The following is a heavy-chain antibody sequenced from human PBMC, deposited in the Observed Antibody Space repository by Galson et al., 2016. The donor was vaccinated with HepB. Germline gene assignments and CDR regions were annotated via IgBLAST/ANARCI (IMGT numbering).Heavy chain of an antibody. CDR3: ARHAVASRLGSLGAFDV. CDR2: IYWDDDR. D-gene: IGHD6-6*01. Sequence: PALVKPTQTLTLTCTFSGFSLSTSGVGVGWIRQPPGKAQEWLALIYWDDDRRYSPSLKNRLTITKDTSKNQVVLTMTTMDPVDTATYYCARHAVASRLGSLGAFDVWGQGTMVTVSS. V-gene: IGHV2-5*02. CDR1: GFSLSTSGVG. J-gene: IGHJ3*01.